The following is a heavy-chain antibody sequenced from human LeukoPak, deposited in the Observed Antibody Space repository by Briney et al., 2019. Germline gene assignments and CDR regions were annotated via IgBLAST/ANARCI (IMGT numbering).Heavy chain of an antibody. V-gene: IGHV4-30-4*01. J-gene: IGHJ4*02. Sequence: SQTLSLTCTVSGGSISGGNYYWRWIRQPPGKGLEWIGYIYYSGSTYYNPSLKSRVTISADTSKNQFSLKLSSVTAADTAVYYCARGNTAMVFDYWGQGTLVTVSS. CDR3: ARGNTAMVFDY. CDR1: GGSISGGNYY. CDR2: IYYSGST. D-gene: IGHD5-18*01.